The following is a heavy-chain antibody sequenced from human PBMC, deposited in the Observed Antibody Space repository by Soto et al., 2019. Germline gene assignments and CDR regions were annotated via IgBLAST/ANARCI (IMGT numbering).Heavy chain of an antibody. J-gene: IGHJ6*02. V-gene: IGHV1-18*04. CDR1: GYTFTSYG. CDR2: ISAYNGNT. CDR3: ARGGYSSSWSRWDYYGMDV. D-gene: IGHD6-13*01. Sequence: GASVTVSCTASGYTFTSYGISWVRQAPGQGLEWMGWISAYNGNTNYAQKLQGRVTMTTDTSTSTAYMELRSLRSDDTAVYYCARGGYSSSWSRWDYYGMDVWGQGTTVTVSS.